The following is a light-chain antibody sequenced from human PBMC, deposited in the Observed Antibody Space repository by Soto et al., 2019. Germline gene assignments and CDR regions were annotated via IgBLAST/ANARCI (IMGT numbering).Light chain of an antibody. CDR3: CSYAGRSTWI. CDR1: SSDVGSYNF. Sequence: QSVLTQPASVSGSPGQSITISCTGTSSDVGSYNFVSWYQQYPGKAPKLMIYADTVRPSGTSIRFSGSKSGHTASLTISELQTEDEADYYCCSYAGRSTWIFGGGTKLTVL. CDR2: ADT. J-gene: IGLJ2*01. V-gene: IGLV2-23*01.